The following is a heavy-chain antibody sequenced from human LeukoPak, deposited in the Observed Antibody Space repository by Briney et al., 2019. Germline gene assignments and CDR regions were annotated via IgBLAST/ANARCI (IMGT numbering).Heavy chain of an antibody. CDR2: IYSKTDGGTT. CDR3: ARGSNRYDSRDFDC. Sequence: PGGSLRLSCAASGFSFSDAWMNWVRQAPGKGLEWVGRIYSKTDGGTTQYAAPVNGRFTTSRDDSKNTLYLQMHSLETEDTALYYCARGSNRYDSRDFDCWGQGSLVTVSS. CDR1: GFSFSDAW. D-gene: IGHD3-22*01. V-gene: IGHV3-15*01. J-gene: IGHJ4*02.